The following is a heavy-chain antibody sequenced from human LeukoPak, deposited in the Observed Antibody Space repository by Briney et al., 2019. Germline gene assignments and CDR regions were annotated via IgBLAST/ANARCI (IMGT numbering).Heavy chain of an antibody. Sequence: GGSLRLSCAASGFTFSSYAMSWVRQAPGNGLEWVSAISGSGGSTYYADSVKGRFTISRDNSKNTLYLQMNSLRAEDTAVYYCAKPNYYYDSSGRYFDYWGQGTLVTVSS. J-gene: IGHJ4*02. CDR3: AKPNYYYDSSGRYFDY. V-gene: IGHV3-23*01. D-gene: IGHD3-22*01. CDR2: ISGSGGST. CDR1: GFTFSSYA.